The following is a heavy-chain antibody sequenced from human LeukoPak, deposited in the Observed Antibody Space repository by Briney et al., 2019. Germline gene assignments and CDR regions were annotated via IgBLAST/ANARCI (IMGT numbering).Heavy chain of an antibody. CDR3: ARGGITMVRGALAYYFDY. V-gene: IGHV3-7*04. CDR2: IKQDGSEK. Sequence: GGSLRLSCAASGFTFSSYWMSWVRQAPGKGLEWVANIKQDGSEKYYVDSVKDRFTISRDNAKNSLYLQMNSLRAEDTAVYYCARGGITMVRGALAYYFDYWGQGTLVTVSS. D-gene: IGHD3-10*01. CDR1: GFTFSSYW. J-gene: IGHJ4*02.